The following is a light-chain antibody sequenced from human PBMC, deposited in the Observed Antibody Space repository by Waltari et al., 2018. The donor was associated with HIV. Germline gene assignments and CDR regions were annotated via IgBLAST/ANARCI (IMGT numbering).Light chain of an antibody. J-gene: IGLJ2*01. CDR2: DVS. CDR3: CSYAGSYGVV. V-gene: IGLV2-11*01. CDR1: SSDVGGYNY. Sequence: QSALTQPRSVSGSPGQSVTISCTGTSSDVGGYNYVSWYQQHPGKAPKLMIYDVSKRPSGVPDRCSGSKAGNTASLTISGLQAEDEADYYCCSYAGSYGVVFGGGTKLTVL.